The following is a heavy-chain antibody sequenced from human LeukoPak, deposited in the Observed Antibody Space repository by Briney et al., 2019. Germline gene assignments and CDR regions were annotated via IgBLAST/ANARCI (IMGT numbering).Heavy chain of an antibody. CDR2: IYSGGST. D-gene: IGHD3-9*01. V-gene: IGHV3-66*01. J-gene: IGHJ4*02. CDR3: ALGLVTDY. Sequence: QPGGSLRLSCAASGFTVSSSFMSWVRQAPGKGLEWVSVIYSGGSTYYADSVKGRFTISRDNSKNTLYLQMNSLRVEDTAVYYCALGLVTDYWGQGTLVTVSS. CDR1: GFTVSSSF.